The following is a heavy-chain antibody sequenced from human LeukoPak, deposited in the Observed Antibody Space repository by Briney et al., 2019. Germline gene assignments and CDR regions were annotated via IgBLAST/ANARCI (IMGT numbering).Heavy chain of an antibody. J-gene: IGHJ4*02. CDR1: GGSISGSSFY. V-gene: IGHV4-39*01. CDR2: IYYGGST. Sequence: SETLSLTCTVSGGSISGSSFYWGWIRQPPGKGLEWIGSIYYGGSTHYNPSLQSRVTISVDMSKNQVSMRLSSVTAADTALYYCARPYGTTWGWGRGTLVTVSS. D-gene: IGHD4/OR15-4a*01. CDR3: ARPYGTTWG.